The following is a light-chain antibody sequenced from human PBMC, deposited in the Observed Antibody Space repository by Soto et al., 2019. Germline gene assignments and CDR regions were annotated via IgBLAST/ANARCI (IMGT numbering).Light chain of an antibody. V-gene: IGKV3-15*01. CDR3: QQYNNWPPT. CDR1: QSVSNN. J-gene: IGKJ5*01. Sequence: EIVLTQSPGTLSLSPWERATLSCRASQSVSNNYLAWYQQKPGQAPRLLIYGASTRATGIPARFSGSGSGTEFTLTISSLQSEDFAVYYCQQYNNWPPTFGQGTRLEIK. CDR2: GAS.